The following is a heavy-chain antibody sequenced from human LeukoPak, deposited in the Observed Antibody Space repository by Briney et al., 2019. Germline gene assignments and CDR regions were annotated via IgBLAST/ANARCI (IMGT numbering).Heavy chain of an antibody. Sequence: ASVKVSCKASGGTFSSYAISWVRQAPGQGLEWMGWISAYNGNTNYAQKLQGRVTMTTDTSTSTAYMELRSLRSDDTAVYYCARIFPIGGGVPYPYYYYGMDVWGQGTTVTVSS. V-gene: IGHV1-18*01. CDR3: ARIFPIGGGVPYPYYYYGMDV. D-gene: IGHD3-16*01. J-gene: IGHJ6*02. CDR2: ISAYNGNT. CDR1: GGTFSSYA.